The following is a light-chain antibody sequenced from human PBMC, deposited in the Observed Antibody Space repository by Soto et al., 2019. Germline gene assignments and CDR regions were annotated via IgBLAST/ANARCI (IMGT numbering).Light chain of an antibody. CDR3: HQRTNSPPVT. CDR1: QSVGSY. Sequence: EIVLTQSPATLSLSPGETATLSCRASQSVGSYLAWYQQQTGQAPTLLIYDAATRATGITARFSGSGSGTDFTLTISSIQPDDFAVYYCHQRTNSPPVTFGGGTKVEIK. CDR2: DAA. J-gene: IGKJ4*01. V-gene: IGKV3-11*01.